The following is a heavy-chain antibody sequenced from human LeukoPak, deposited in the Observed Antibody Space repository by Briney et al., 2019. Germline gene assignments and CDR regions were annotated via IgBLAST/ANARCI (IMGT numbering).Heavy chain of an antibody. D-gene: IGHD4-17*01. CDR3: ARQNGAVGRLAPIPT. Sequence: SETLSLTCTVSGGSISSSSYYRGWIRQPPGKGLEWIGSIYYSGSTYYNPSLKSRVTISVDTSKNQFSLKLSSVTAADTAVYYCARQNGAVGRLAPIPTWGQGTLVTVSS. V-gene: IGHV4-39*01. J-gene: IGHJ4*02. CDR1: GGSISSSSYY. CDR2: IYYSGST.